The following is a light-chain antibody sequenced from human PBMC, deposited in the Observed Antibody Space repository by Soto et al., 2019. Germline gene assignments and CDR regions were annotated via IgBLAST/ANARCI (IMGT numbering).Light chain of an antibody. CDR3: SSYTSSRIRV. V-gene: IGLV2-14*01. CDR2: DVT. CDR1: SSDIGAYNY. J-gene: IGLJ3*02. Sequence: QSALTQPASVSGSPGQSITISCTGSSSDIGAYNYVSWYQQHPGKAPKLMIYDVTNRPSGLSNRVSGSKSGSTASLTISGLQAEDEADYYCSSYTSSRIRVFGGGTQLTVL.